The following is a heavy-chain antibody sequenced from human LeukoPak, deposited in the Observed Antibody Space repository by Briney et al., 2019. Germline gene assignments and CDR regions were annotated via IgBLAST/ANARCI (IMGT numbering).Heavy chain of an antibody. J-gene: IGHJ4*02. CDR1: GGSFSGYY. D-gene: IGHD1-26*01. CDR3: ARGLGQVGATTFDY. CDR2: INHSGST. Sequence: SETLSLTCAVYGGSFSGYYWSWIRQPSGKGLEWIGEINHSGSTNYNPSLKSRVTISVDTSKNQFSLKLSSVTAADTAVYYCARGLGQVGATTFDYWGQGTLVTVSS. V-gene: IGHV4-34*01.